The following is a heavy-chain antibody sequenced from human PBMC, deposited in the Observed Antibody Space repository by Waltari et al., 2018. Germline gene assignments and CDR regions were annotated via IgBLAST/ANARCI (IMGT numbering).Heavy chain of an antibody. CDR3: ARVYSSSWYGGGLDY. V-gene: IGHV3-30-3*01. J-gene: IGHJ4*02. Sequence: VQLVESGGGLVQPGGSLRLSCAASGFTFSAYRMHWVRQAPGKGLVWVAVISYDGSNKYYADSVKGRFTISRDNSKNTLYLQMNSLRAEDTAVYYCARVYSSSWYGGGLDYWGQGTLVTVSS. CDR1: GFTFSAYR. D-gene: IGHD6-13*01. CDR2: ISYDGSNK.